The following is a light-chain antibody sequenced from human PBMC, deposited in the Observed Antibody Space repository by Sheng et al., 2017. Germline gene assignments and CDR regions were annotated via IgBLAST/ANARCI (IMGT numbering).Light chain of an antibody. CDR2: TVS. CDR3: QQYHNVPLT. J-gene: IGKJ4*01. Sequence: DIQMTQSPSSLSASIGDRVTITCQASQDISNYLNWYQQKPGKAPKLLIYTVSNLETGVPSRFSGSGSGTDFTLTISSLQPEDFATYYCQQYHNVPLTFGGGT. V-gene: IGKV1-33*01. CDR1: QDISNY.